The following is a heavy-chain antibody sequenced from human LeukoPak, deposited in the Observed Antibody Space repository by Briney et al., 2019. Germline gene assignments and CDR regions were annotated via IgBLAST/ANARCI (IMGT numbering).Heavy chain of an antibody. D-gene: IGHD3-3*01. CDR3: VALRSFDP. Sequence: SETLSLTCTVSGGSISSGSYYWSWIRQPAGKGLEWIGRIYTSGSTNYNPSLKSRVTISVDTSKNQFSLKLSSVTAADTAVYYCVALRSFDPWGQGTLVTVSS. CDR1: GGSISSGSYY. V-gene: IGHV4-61*02. J-gene: IGHJ5*02. CDR2: IYTSGST.